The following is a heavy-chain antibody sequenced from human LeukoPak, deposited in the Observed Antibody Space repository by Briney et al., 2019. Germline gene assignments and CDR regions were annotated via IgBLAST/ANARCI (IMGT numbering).Heavy chain of an antibody. D-gene: IGHD3-16*02. J-gene: IGHJ4*02. CDR3: AREPITFGGVIGNDY. CDR1: GFTFSSYG. V-gene: IGHV3-30*03. Sequence: PGGSLRLSCAASGFTFSSYGMHWVRQAPGKGLEWVAVISHDGSNKYYADSVKGRFTISRDNSKNTLYLQMNSLRAEDTAVYYCAREPITFGGVIGNDYWGQGTLVTVSS. CDR2: ISHDGSNK.